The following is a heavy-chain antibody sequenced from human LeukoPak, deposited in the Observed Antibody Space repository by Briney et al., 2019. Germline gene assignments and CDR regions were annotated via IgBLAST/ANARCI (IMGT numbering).Heavy chain of an antibody. Sequence: GGSLRLSCAASGFTFSTYGMHGVRQAPGKGLEWVGFISYDGSYKYYADSVKGRFTISRDSSKNTLYLQMNSLRAEDTAVYYCAKDYDYGDYAVDYRGQGTLVTVSS. D-gene: IGHD4-17*01. J-gene: IGHJ4*02. CDR1: GFTFSTYG. CDR3: AKDYDYGDYAVDY. CDR2: ISYDGSYK. V-gene: IGHV3-30*18.